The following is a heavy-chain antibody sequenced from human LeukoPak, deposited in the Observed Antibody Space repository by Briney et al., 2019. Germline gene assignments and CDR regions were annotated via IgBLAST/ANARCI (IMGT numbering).Heavy chain of an antibody. Sequence: PGGSLRLSCVASGVTLSNYAMSWARQAPGKGLLWVSRINSDGSSTSYADSVKGRFTISRDNAKNTLYLQMNSLRAEDTAVYYCARRIAAAAAPYYFDYWGQGTLVTVSS. CDR1: GVTLSNYA. J-gene: IGHJ4*02. CDR3: ARRIAAAAAPYYFDY. CDR2: INSDGSST. V-gene: IGHV3-74*01. D-gene: IGHD6-13*01.